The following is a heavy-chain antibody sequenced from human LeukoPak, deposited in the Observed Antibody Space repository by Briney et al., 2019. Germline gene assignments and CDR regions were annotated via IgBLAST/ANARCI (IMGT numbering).Heavy chain of an antibody. J-gene: IGHJ4*02. CDR1: GFTFSMSS. CDR3: ARGRAGIAAAGFDY. D-gene: IGHD6-13*01. Sequence: GRSLRLSCATSGFTFSMSSMHWVRLAPGKGLGWLAGISFDGANKFSGDSVKGRFSISRDNSKNTLYLQMNSLGLDDTAVYFCARGRAGIAAAGFDYWGQGTLVTVSS. CDR2: ISFDGANK. V-gene: IGHV3-30*04.